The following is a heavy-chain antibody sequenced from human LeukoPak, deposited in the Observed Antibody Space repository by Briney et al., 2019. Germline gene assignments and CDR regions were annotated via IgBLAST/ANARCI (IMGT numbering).Heavy chain of an antibody. J-gene: IGHJ4*02. CDR2: ISGSGGST. D-gene: IGHD3-10*01. CDR1: DLSFKNVW. V-gene: IGHV3-23*01. CDR3: ARVGTMVR. Sequence: GGSLRLSCSASDLSFKNVWMSWVRQAPGKGLEWVSAISGSGGSTYYADSVKGRFTISRDNAKNSLYLQMNSLRAEDTAVYYCARVGTMVRWGQGTLVTVSS.